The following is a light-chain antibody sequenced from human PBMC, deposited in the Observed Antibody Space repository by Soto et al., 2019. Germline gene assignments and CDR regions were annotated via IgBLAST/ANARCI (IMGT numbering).Light chain of an antibody. CDR1: QSISSSS. V-gene: IGKV3-20*01. CDR3: QQFRDSRFT. CDR2: GAS. J-gene: IGKJ3*01. Sequence: EIVLTQSPGTLSLSPGQRATLSCRASQSISSSSLAWYQQRPDQAPRLLIYGASSRATGVPDRFSGSGSGTDFTLTISRLEPEDFAVYYCQQFRDSRFTFGPGTKVDIK.